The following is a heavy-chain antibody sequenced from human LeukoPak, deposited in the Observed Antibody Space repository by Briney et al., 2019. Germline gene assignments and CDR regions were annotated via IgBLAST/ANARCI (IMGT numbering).Heavy chain of an antibody. CDR3: ARGGGITYYYDSSGRYYFDY. Sequence: SQTLSLTCAISGDSVSSNSAAWNWIRQSPSRGLEWLGRTYYRSKWYNDYAVSVKSRITINPDTSKNQFSLQLNSVTPEDTAVYYCARGGGITYYYDSSGRYYFDYWGQGTLVTVSS. CDR1: GDSVSSNSAA. D-gene: IGHD3-22*01. J-gene: IGHJ4*02. V-gene: IGHV6-1*01. CDR2: TYYRSKWYN.